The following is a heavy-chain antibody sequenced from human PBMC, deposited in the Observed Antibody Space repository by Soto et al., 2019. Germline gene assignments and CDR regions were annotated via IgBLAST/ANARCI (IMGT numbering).Heavy chain of an antibody. CDR2: IKSKGSGGTA. J-gene: IGHJ5*02. CDR1: GFTFTIAW. V-gene: IGHV3-15*01. CDR3: ITTYHGNPARPYLDA. D-gene: IGHD3-3*01. Sequence: GGSLGLSCAGSGFTFTIAWLSWVRQAPGKGLEWIGRIKSKGSGGTADYAAPVKGRFTISRDDSKNTLYLQMNSLKTEDTAVYYCITTYHGNPARPYLDACGQRALVTVS.